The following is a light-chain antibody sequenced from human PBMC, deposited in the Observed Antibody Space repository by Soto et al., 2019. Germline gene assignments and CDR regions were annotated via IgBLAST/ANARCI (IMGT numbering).Light chain of an antibody. CDR1: SSDIGAYNF. J-gene: IGLJ2*01. CDR2: DVN. CDR3: TSWTTSTTIR. Sequence: QSALTQPASVSGSPGQSITISCTGTSSDIGAYNFVSWYQQHPGKAPKLMLYDVNIRPSGVSNRFSGSKSGNTASLTISGLQAEDEADYNCTSWTTSTTIRFGGGTKLTVL. V-gene: IGLV2-14*03.